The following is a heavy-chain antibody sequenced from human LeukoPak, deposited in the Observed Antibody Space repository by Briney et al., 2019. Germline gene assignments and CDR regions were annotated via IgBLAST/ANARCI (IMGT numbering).Heavy chain of an antibody. J-gene: IGHJ6*03. CDR1: GGSISSSSYY. V-gene: IGHV4-39*07. CDR2: IYYSGST. CDR3: ARVWVAARYYYYYMDV. D-gene: IGHD6-6*01. Sequence: SETLSLTCTVSGGSISSSSYYWGWIRQPPGKGLEWIGSIYYSGSTYYNPSLKSRVTISVDTSKNQFSLKLSSVTAADTAVYYCARVWVAARYYYYYMDVWGKGTTVTVSS.